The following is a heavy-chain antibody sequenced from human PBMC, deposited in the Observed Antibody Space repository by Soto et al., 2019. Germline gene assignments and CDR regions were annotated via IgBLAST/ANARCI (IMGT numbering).Heavy chain of an antibody. CDR3: AKEDGAVVTS. CDR1: GGDLTNSG. J-gene: IGHJ4*02. V-gene: IGHV1-69*04. CDR2: IFPLLAMV. Sequence: QVHLVQSGAEMKKPGSSVKVSCKVSGGDLTNSGISWVRQAPGQGLEWMGGIFPLLAMVDYSQKFQGRVTITADESTNTAYMDLGSLRSDDTAGYYIAKEDGAVVTSWGQGTLVIVSS. D-gene: IGHD1-26*01.